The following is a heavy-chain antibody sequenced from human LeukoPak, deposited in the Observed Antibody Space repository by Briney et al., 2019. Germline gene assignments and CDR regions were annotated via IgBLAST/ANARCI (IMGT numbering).Heavy chain of an antibody. CDR3: AKEGNWYSLDS. CDR1: GFIFSDSG. V-gene: IGHV3-30*02. D-gene: IGHD6-13*01. Sequence: GGSLRLSCTASGFIFSDSGMHWVRQSPGKGLEWVTFIRYDGTNKDYADSVKGRFSISRDNSKDTVYLQMDSLSAEDTAVYYCAKEGNWYSLDSWGQGTLVTVSS. J-gene: IGHJ4*02. CDR2: IRYDGTNK.